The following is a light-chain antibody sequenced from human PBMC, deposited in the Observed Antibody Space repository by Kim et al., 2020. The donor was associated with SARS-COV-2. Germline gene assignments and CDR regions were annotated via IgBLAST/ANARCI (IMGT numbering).Light chain of an antibody. J-gene: IGKJ2*01. CDR2: AAS. Sequence: DIQMTQSPSPLSASVGDRVTITCRASQNIGRYLNWYQQKPGKAPKLLIYAASTLQGGVPSRFSGSGSGTDFTLTINSLQPEDIATYYCQQNYNSPPEVTFGQGTKLEIK. V-gene: IGKV1-39*01. CDR1: QNIGRY. CDR3: QQNYNSPPEVT.